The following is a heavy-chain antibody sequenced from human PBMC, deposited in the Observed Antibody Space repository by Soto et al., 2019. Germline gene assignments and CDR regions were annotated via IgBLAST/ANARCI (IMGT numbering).Heavy chain of an antibody. J-gene: IGHJ5*02. Sequence: QLHLQESGPGLVKPSETLSLTCTVSGGSISSGSYFWGWIRQPPGKGREWIGRMHYSGTTYYSPSLKSRVTISGDTSKNYFSLKLSSVTAADTAVYYCARQGYTSGRVNWFDPWGQGTLVTVSS. CDR2: MHYSGTT. CDR3: ARQGYTSGRVNWFDP. V-gene: IGHV4-39*01. CDR1: GGSISSGSYF. D-gene: IGHD5-18*01.